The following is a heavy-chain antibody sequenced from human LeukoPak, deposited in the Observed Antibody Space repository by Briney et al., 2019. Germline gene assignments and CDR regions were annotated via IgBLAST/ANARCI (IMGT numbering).Heavy chain of an antibody. CDR1: GLTFSSYW. J-gene: IGHJ4*02. CDR2: IKEDGGEK. D-gene: IGHD3-10*01. CDR3: ARADYYGSGSYYWK. Sequence: GGSLRLSCAASGLTFSSYWMSRVRQAPGKGLEWVANIKEDGGEKYYVDSVKGRFTISRDNAKKSLYLQMTSLRAEDTAVYYCARADYYGSGSYYWKWGQGTLVTVSS. V-gene: IGHV3-7*01.